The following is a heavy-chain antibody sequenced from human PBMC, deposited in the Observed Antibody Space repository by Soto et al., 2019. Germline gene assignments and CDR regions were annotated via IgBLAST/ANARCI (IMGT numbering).Heavy chain of an antibody. V-gene: IGHV3-20*04. CDR1: GFTFDDYG. J-gene: IGHJ6*02. Sequence: PGGSLRLSCAASGFTFDDYGMSWVRQAPGKGLEWVSGINWNGGSTGYADSVKGRFTISRDNAKNSLYLQMNSLRAEDTALYYCARDLGTHYYDSSGYSSHYYYGMDVWGQGTTVTVSS. D-gene: IGHD3-22*01. CDR3: ARDLGTHYYDSSGYSSHYYYGMDV. CDR2: INWNGGST.